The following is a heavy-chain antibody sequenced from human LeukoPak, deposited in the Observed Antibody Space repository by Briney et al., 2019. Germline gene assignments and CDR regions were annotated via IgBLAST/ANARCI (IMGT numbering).Heavy chain of an antibody. CDR3: ARGANLLTSAAANFDY. CDR1: GYSFTSYW. J-gene: IGHJ4*02. V-gene: IGHV5-51*01. Sequence: GESLKISCKGSGYSFTSYWIGWVRQMPGKGLEWMGIIYPGDSDTRYSPSFQGQVTISADKSISTAYLQWSSLKASDTAMYYCARGANLLTSAAANFDYWGQGTLVTVSS. D-gene: IGHD2-2*01. CDR2: IYPGDSDT.